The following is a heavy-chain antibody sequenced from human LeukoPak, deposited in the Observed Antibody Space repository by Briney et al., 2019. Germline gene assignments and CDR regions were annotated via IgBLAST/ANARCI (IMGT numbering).Heavy chain of an antibody. CDR3: LSLFDY. CDR1: GFTFSSYA. V-gene: IGHV3-64*01. J-gene: IGHJ4*02. Sequence: PGGSLRPSCAASGFTFSSYAMHWVRQAPGKGLEYVSAISSNGGSTYYANSVKGRFTISRDNSKNTLYLQMNSLRAEDTAVYYCLSLFDYWGQGTLVTVSS. CDR2: ISSNGGST.